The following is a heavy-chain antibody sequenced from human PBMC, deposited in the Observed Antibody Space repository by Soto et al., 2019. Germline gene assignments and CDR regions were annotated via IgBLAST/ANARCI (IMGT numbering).Heavy chain of an antibody. V-gene: IGHV4-59*01. CDR3: ARVRGTAGKRYFDY. CDR1: GGSMISYY. D-gene: IGHD6-13*01. J-gene: IGHJ4*02. Sequence: SETLSLTCTVSGGSMISYYWNWMRQPPGKGLEWVGYTYYSGSTTYNPSLKSRVTISADSSKNQFSLKLSSVTAADAAVYYCARVRGTAGKRYFDYWGQGTLVTVSS. CDR2: TYYSGST.